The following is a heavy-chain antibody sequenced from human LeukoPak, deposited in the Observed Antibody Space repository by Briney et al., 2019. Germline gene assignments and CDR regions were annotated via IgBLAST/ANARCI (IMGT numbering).Heavy chain of an antibody. CDR2: INPNSGGT. D-gene: IGHD1-26*01. Sequence: LGASVKVSCKASGYTFTGYYMHWVRQAPGQGLEWMGWINPNSGGTNYAQKFQGRVTMTRDTSISTAYMELSRLTSDDTAVYYCARDTYGGSFRPFHSWGQGTLVTVSS. J-gene: IGHJ5*01. CDR1: GYTFTGYY. V-gene: IGHV1-2*03. CDR3: ARDTYGGSFRPFHS.